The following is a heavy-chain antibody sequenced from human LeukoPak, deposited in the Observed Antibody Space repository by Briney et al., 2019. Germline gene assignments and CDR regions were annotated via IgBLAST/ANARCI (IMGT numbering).Heavy chain of an antibody. CDR2: ISAYNGNT. CDR3: ARDCQWLVRKYYYGMDV. CDR1: GYTFTSYG. V-gene: IGHV1-18*01. J-gene: IGHJ6*02. D-gene: IGHD6-19*01. Sequence: ASVKVSCKASGYTFTSYGISWVRQAPGQGPEWMGWISAYNGNTNYAQKLQGRVTMTTDTSTSTAYMELRSLRSDDTAVYYCARDCQWLVRKYYYGMDVWGQGTTVTVS.